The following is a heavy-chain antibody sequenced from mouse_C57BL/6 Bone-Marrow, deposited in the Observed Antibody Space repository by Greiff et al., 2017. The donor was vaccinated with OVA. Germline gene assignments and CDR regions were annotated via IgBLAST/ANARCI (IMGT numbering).Heavy chain of an antibody. D-gene: IGHD2-3*01. Sequence: EVKLMESGGGLVQPGGSLKLSCAASGFTFSDYGMAWVRQAPRKGPEWVAFISNLAYSIYYADTVTGRFTISRENAKNTLYLEMSSLRSEDTAMYYCARRGLDGYYVDYWGQGTTLTVSS. CDR1: GFTFSDYG. CDR2: ISNLAYSI. J-gene: IGHJ2*01. V-gene: IGHV5-15*01. CDR3: ARRGLDGYYVDY.